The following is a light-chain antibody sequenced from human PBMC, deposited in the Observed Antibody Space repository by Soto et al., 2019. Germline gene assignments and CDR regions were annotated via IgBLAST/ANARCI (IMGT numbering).Light chain of an antibody. CDR1: QTISSW. CDR3: QQANSFPIT. V-gene: IGKV1-5*03. CDR2: NAS. Sequence: DIQMTQSPSTLSGSVGDRVTITCRASQTISSWLAWYQQKPGKAPKLLIYNASTLKSGVPSRFSGSESGTDYTLTISSLQPEDCAIYFCQQANSFPITFGQGTKVDIK. J-gene: IGKJ1*01.